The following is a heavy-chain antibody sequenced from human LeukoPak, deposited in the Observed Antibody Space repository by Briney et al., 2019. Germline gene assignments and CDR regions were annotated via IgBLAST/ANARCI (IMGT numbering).Heavy chain of an antibody. Sequence: SETLSLTCTVSGGSISSSSYYWGWIRQPPGKGLEWIGSIYHSGSTYYNPSLKSRVTISVDRSKNQFSLKLSSVTAADTAVYYCARVRREPLGWFDPWGQGTLVTVSS. J-gene: IGHJ5*02. CDR3: ARVRREPLGWFDP. CDR1: GGSISSSSYY. D-gene: IGHD1-14*01. CDR2: IYHSGST. V-gene: IGHV4-39*07.